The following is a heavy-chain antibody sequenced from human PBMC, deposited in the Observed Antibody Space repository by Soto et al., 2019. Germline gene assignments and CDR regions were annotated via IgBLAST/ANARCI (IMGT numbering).Heavy chain of an antibody. CDR2: ISYDGSNK. CDR3: AKDLPWPWFDP. CDR1: GFTFSSYG. V-gene: IGHV3-30*18. J-gene: IGHJ5*02. Sequence: PGGSLRLSCAASGFTFSSYGMHWVRQAPGKGLEWVAVISYDGSNKYYADSVKGRFTISRDNSKNTLYLQMNSLRAEDTAVYYCAKDLPWPWFDPWGQGTLVTVSS.